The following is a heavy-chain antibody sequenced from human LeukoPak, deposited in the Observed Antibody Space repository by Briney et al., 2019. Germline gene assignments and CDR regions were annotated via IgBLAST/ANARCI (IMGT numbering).Heavy chain of an antibody. V-gene: IGHV3-66*01. CDR3: AGFSHKGV. CDR2: IYSGGST. J-gene: IGHJ6*02. CDR1: GFTVSNNY. Sequence: PGGSLRLSCAASGFTVSNNYMSWVRQAPGKGLEWVALIYSGGSTYYADFVKGRFTISRDNSKNTLYLRMSSLRAEDTAVYYCAGFSHKGVWGQGTTVTVSS.